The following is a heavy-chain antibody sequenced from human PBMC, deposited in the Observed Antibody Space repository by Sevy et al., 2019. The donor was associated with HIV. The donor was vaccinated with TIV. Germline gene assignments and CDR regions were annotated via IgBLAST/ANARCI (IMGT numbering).Heavy chain of an antibody. CDR1: GYTFTSYD. Sequence: ASVKVSCKASGYTFTSYDINWVRQAAGQGLEWMGWMNPNSGNTGYQQKFQGRVTMTRNTSISAAYMELGNLRSEDTAVYYCARAAGSWSYIYAVDGWGQGTTITVSS. CDR2: MNPNSGNT. V-gene: IGHV1-8*01. J-gene: IGHJ6*02. CDR3: ARAAGSWSYIYAVDG. D-gene: IGHD3-10*01.